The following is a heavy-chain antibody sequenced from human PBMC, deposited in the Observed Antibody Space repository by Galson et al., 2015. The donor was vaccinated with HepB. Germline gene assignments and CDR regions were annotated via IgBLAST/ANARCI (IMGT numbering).Heavy chain of an antibody. J-gene: IGHJ4*01. D-gene: IGHD6-6*01. CDR1: GFSLSSHGVG. CDR3: AHYTSSSQSYYLDS. V-gene: IGHV2-5*02. CDR2: IFWDDDK. Sequence: PALVKPTQTLTMTCTFSGFSLSSHGVGVGWIRQTPGKALEWLALIFWDDDKRYNSSLKTRLTITKDTSRNQVVLTLTNMDPLDTATYYCAHYTSSSQSYYLDSWGHRTLVTVSS.